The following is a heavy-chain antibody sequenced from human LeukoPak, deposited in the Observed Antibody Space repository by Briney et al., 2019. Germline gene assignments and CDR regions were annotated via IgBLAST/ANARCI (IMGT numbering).Heavy chain of an antibody. Sequence: SETLSLTCTVSGGSISSSSYYWGWIRQPPGKGLEWIGYTSNSDYPDSNPSLKSRVTISLDTSKNQFSLKLRSVTAADTAVYYCAREPTQPLRFGEFHPFDNWGQGTLVTVSS. D-gene: IGHD3-10*01. V-gene: IGHV4-31*03. J-gene: IGHJ4*02. CDR2: TSNSDYP. CDR1: GGSISSSSYY. CDR3: AREPTQPLRFGEFHPFDN.